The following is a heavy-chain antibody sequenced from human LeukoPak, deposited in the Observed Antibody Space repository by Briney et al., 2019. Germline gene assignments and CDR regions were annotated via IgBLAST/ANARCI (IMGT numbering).Heavy chain of an antibody. D-gene: IGHD2-15*01. CDR1: GDSITSGTYY. CDR3: ARHHSALNWFDP. CDR2: VYHTGII. Sequence: PSETLSLTCTVSGDSITSGTYYWDWIRQAPGKGLEWIGNVYHTGIIYYNPSLESRVTMSVDTSKNHFSLKLNSLTAADTAVYYCARHHSALNWFDPWGQGTLVTVSS. V-gene: IGHV4-39*01. J-gene: IGHJ5*02.